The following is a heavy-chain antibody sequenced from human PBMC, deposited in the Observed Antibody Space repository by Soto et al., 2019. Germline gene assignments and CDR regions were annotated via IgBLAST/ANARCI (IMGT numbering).Heavy chain of an antibody. J-gene: IGHJ6*02. CDR3: ARDLRAMVRGVTRNLYYYYGMDV. Sequence: QVQLQESGPGLVKPSQTLSLTCTVSGGSISSGGYYWSWIRQHPGKGLEWIGYIYYSGSTYYNPSLKSRVTTSEDTSKNQFSLKLSSVTAADTAVYYCARDLRAMVRGVTRNLYYYYGMDVWGQGTTVTVSS. D-gene: IGHD3-10*01. V-gene: IGHV4-31*03. CDR2: IYYSGST. CDR1: GGSISSGGYY.